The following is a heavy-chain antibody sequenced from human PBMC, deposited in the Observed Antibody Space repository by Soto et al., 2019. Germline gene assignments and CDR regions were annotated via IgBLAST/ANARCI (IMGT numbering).Heavy chain of an antibody. CDR3: ARSPGGFTVATYFFDY. J-gene: IGHJ4*02. D-gene: IGHD3-16*01. CDR1: GYSLSSKGKR. V-gene: IGHV2-70*04. CDR2: IDWDDDK. Sequence: SGPTLVNPTPTLTLTCTFSGYSLSSKGKRDSWIRQPPGKALEWLARIDWDDDKFYSPSLRTRLAISKGTSKNQAGRTRTNVGPMDTATYSCARSPGGFTVATYFFDYWGPVTLVTVSS.